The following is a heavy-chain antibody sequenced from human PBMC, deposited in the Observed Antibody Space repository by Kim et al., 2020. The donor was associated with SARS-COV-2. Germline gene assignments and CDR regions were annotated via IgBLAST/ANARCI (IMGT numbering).Heavy chain of an antibody. CDR1: GFTFSSYG. CDR2: ISYDGSNK. V-gene: IGHV3-30*18. D-gene: IGHD3-9*01. CDR3: AKDLLRYFDWLPYYYYYYGMDV. Sequence: GGSLRLSCAASGFTFSSYGMHWVRQAPGKGLEWVVVISYDGSNKYYADSVKGRFTISRDNSKNTLYLQMNSLRAEDTAVYYCAKDLLRYFDWLPYYYYYYGMDVWGQGTTVTVSS. J-gene: IGHJ6*02.